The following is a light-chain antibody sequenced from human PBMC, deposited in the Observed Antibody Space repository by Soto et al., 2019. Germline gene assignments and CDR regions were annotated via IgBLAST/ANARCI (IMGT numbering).Light chain of an antibody. CDR3: CSYAGSRTYL. CDR1: TSDIGAYDS. V-gene: IGLV2-23*02. J-gene: IGLJ1*01. Sequence: QSALTQPASVSGSPGQSITISCTGTTSDIGAYDSVSWYQQYPGTAPKLLIYGVSSRPSGVSDRFSGSKSGNTASLTISGLQTEDEADYYCCSYAGSRTYLFGTGTKVTVL. CDR2: GVS.